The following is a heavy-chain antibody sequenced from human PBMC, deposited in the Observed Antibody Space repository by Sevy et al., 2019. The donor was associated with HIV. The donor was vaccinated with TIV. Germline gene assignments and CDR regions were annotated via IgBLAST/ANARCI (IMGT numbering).Heavy chain of an antibody. D-gene: IGHD6-19*01. CDR3: VKGIGAAVAGPLYNWFDP. V-gene: IGHV3-64D*06. Sequence: GGSLRLSCSASGFTFSSYAMHWVRQAPGKGLEYVSAISSNGGSTYYADSVKGRFTISRDNSKNRLYLQMSSLRAEDTAVYYCVKGIGAAVAGPLYNWFDPWGQGTLVTVSS. CDR1: GFTFSSYA. J-gene: IGHJ5*02. CDR2: ISSNGGST.